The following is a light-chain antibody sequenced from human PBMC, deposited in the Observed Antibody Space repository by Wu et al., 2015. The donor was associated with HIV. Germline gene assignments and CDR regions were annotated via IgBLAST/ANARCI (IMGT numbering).Light chain of an antibody. V-gene: IGKV3-20*01. Sequence: EIVLTQSPGTLSLSPGERATLSCRASQSVTSNYLARYQQKPGQAPRLLIYGASSRATGIPDRFSGSGSGTDFTLTISRVEPEDFAVYYCQQYGTSPRTFGQGTKVEIK. J-gene: IGKJ1*01. CDR3: QQYGTSPRT. CDR2: GAS. CDR1: QSVTSNY.